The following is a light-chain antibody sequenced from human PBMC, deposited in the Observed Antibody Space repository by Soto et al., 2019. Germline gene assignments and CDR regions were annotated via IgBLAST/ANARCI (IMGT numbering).Light chain of an antibody. Sequence: QSVLTQPPSAAGTPRQTVTMSCSGSTSNIGTNTVTWYQQLPGSAPKVLIYVNNQRRSGVPDRFSGSKSGTSAFLAITGLQSEDGADYYCATWDDNLNGLGVGDGAKLTVL. J-gene: IGLJ2*01. CDR2: VNN. CDR3: ATWDDNLNGLG. CDR1: TSNIGTNT. V-gene: IGLV1-44*01.